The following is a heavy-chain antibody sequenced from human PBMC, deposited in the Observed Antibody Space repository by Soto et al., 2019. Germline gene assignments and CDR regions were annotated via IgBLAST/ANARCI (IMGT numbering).Heavy chain of an antibody. Sequence: PGGSLRLSCAAPGFTFSNAWMSWVRQAPGKGLEWVGRIKSKTDGGTTDYAAPVKGRFTISRDDSKNTLYLQMNSLKTEDTAVYYCTTDAVLGYCSGGSCYLPYYYYGMDVWGQGTTVTVSS. V-gene: IGHV3-15*01. CDR2: IKSKTDGGTT. CDR1: GFTFSNAW. D-gene: IGHD2-15*01. J-gene: IGHJ6*02. CDR3: TTDAVLGYCSGGSCYLPYYYYGMDV.